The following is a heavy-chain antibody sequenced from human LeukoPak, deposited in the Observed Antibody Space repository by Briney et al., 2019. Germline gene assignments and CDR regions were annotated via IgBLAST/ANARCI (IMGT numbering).Heavy chain of an antibody. Sequence: ASVKVSCMASGYTFTSYGISWVRQAPGQGLEWMGWISAYNGNTNYAQKLQGRVTMTTDTSTSTAYMELRSLRSDDTAVYYCAGDTWHYYDSSGYGDYWGQGTLVTVSS. CDR3: AGDTWHYYDSSGYGDY. CDR2: ISAYNGNT. CDR1: GYTFTSYG. D-gene: IGHD3-22*01. V-gene: IGHV1-18*01. J-gene: IGHJ4*02.